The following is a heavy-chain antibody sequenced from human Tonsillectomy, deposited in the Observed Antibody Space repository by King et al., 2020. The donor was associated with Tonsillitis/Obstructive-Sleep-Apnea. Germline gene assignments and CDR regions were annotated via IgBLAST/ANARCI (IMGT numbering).Heavy chain of an antibody. D-gene: IGHD2-21*01. Sequence: VQLVESGGGLVQPGGSLRLSCAASGFTFSTYWMHWVRQAPGKGLVWVSRINSDGSSTSYADSVKGRFTISRDNAKNTLYLQMNGLRAEDTAVYYCARDLWSGGCYYYMDVWGKGTTVTVSS. J-gene: IGHJ6*03. V-gene: IGHV3-74*01. CDR2: INSDGSST. CDR3: ARDLWSGGCYYYMDV. CDR1: GFTFSTYW.